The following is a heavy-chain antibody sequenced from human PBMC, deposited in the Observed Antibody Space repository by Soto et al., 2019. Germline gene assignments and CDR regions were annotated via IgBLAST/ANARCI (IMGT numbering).Heavy chain of an antibody. Sequence: SETLSLTCTVSGGSISSGDYYWSWIRQPPGKGLEWIGYIYYSGSTYYNPSLKSRVTISVDTSKNQFSLKLSSVTAADTAVYYCARGSDSLDFDYWGQGTLVTVSS. V-gene: IGHV4-30-4*01. J-gene: IGHJ4*02. CDR2: IYYSGST. CDR1: GGSISSGDYY. D-gene: IGHD2-15*01. CDR3: ARGSDSLDFDY.